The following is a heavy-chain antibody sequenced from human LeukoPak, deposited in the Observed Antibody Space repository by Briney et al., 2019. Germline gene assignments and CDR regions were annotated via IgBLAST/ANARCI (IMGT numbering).Heavy chain of an antibody. V-gene: IGHV3-23*01. J-gene: IGHJ4*02. CDR1: GFPFSCFA. Sequence: QSGGSLRLSCAASGFPFSCFAMRWVRQAPGKGLEWVSGICCGSSSTYYAESVRGRFTISRDNSKNTLYLQMNSLRADDTAVYYCATRGTGSYYSELDYWGQGTLVTVSS. CDR2: ICCGSSST. D-gene: IGHD3-10*01. CDR3: ATRGTGSYYSELDY.